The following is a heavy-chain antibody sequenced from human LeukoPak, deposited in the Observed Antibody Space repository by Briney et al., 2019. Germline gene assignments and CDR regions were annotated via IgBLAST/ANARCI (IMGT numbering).Heavy chain of an antibody. J-gene: IGHJ4*02. Sequence: SETLSLTCTVSGGSISSYYWSWIRQSPGKGPEWIGYVYYSGSTNYNPSLKGRVTISVDTSKSQFSLKPTSVTAADTAVYYCARQGDCRYPFDSWGQGTLVTVSS. CDR3: ARQGDCRYPFDS. V-gene: IGHV4-59*08. D-gene: IGHD3-16*01. CDR2: VYYSGST. CDR1: GGSISSYY.